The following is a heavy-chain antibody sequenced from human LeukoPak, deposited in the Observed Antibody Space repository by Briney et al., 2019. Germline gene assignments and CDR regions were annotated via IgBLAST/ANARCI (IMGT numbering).Heavy chain of an antibody. J-gene: IGHJ4*02. CDR3: ARDRMYYYDSSGYWNY. Sequence: ASVKVSCKASGYTFTGYYMHWVRQAPGQGLEWMGRINPNSGGTNYAQKFQGRVTMTRDTSISTAYIELSRLRSDDTAVYYCARDRMYYYDSSGYWNYWGQGTLVTVSS. CDR2: INPNSGGT. V-gene: IGHV1-2*06. CDR1: GYTFTGYY. D-gene: IGHD3-22*01.